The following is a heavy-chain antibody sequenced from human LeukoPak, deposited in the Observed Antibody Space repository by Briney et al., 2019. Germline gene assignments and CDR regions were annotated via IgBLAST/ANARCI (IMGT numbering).Heavy chain of an antibody. D-gene: IGHD6-13*01. J-gene: IGHJ4*02. CDR3: ATSNSSLYCFDY. V-gene: IGHV4-34*01. CDR2: INHSGST. Sequence: SETLSLTCAVYGGSFSGYYWSWIRQPPGKGLEWIGEINHSGSTNYNPSLKSRVTISVDTSKNQFSLKLSSVTAADTAVYYCATSNSSLYCFDYWGQGTLVTVSS. CDR1: GGSFSGYY.